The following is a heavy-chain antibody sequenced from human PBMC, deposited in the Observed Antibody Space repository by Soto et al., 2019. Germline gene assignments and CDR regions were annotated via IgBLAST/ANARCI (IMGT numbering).Heavy chain of an antibody. V-gene: IGHV3-33*01. CDR1: GFTFSSYG. CDR2: IWYDGSNK. Sequence: GALRLSCAASGFTFSSYGMHWVRQAPGKGLEWVAVIWYDGSNKYYADSVKGRFTISRDNSKNTLYLQMNSLRAEDTAVYYCARGVEMATMSFGPLSYWGEGTLVTVSS. D-gene: IGHD2-21*01. J-gene: IGHJ4*02. CDR3: ARGVEMATMSFGPLSY.